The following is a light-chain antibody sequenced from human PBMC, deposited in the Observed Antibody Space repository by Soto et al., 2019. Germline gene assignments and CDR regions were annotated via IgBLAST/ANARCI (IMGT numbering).Light chain of an antibody. Sequence: QSALTQSVSVSGSPGQSITISCTGTSSDVGGYNYVSWYQQHPGKAPKLIIYDVSNRPSGVSTRFSGSKSGNTASLTISGLQAEDEDDYSCSSYTSTNSWVFGGGTKVTVL. J-gene: IGLJ3*02. V-gene: IGLV2-14*01. CDR3: SSYTSTNSWV. CDR2: DVS. CDR1: SSDVGGYNY.